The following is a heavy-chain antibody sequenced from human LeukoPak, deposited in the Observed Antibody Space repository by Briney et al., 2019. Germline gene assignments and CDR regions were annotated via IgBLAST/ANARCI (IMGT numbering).Heavy chain of an antibody. CDR1: GYTFTKYG. V-gene: IGHV1-18*01. Sequence: GASVRVSYKPSGYTFTKYGMRWVRQAPGQGLEWLGWISGYNGNANYAEKFHARVTMTTDTSTSTGYMELRSLRFDDTAMYFCARTSVVGATFQGRGYDAFDVWGQGSMVTVSS. CDR2: ISGYNGNA. CDR3: ARTSVVGATFQGRGYDAFDV. J-gene: IGHJ3*01. D-gene: IGHD1-26*01.